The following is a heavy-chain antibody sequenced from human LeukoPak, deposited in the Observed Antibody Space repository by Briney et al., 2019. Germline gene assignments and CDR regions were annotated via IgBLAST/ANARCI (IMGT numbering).Heavy chain of an antibody. J-gene: IGHJ5*02. CDR1: GYTFTSYY. Sequence: ASVKVSCKASGYTFTSYYMHWVRQAPGQGLEWMGIINPSGGSTSYAQKFQGRVTMTRDTSTSTVYMELSNLRSEDTAVYYCARSPRSQPDHYDSSGYYWGWFDPWGQGTLVTVSS. V-gene: IGHV1-46*01. CDR3: ARSPRSQPDHYDSSGYYWGWFDP. CDR2: INPSGGST. D-gene: IGHD3-22*01.